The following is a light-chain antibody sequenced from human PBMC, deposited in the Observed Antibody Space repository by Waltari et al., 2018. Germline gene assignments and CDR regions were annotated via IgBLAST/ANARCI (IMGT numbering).Light chain of an antibody. V-gene: IGKV3-20*01. CDR2: DAS. Sequence: CRASQSVIKYLAWYKRVPGQAPRRLIYDASTRATGIPDRFSGSGFVTGFSLTISILEPENFAVYYCQKYESLPATFGQGTKVEIK. J-gene: IGKJ1*01. CDR3: QKYESLPAT. CDR1: QSVIKY.